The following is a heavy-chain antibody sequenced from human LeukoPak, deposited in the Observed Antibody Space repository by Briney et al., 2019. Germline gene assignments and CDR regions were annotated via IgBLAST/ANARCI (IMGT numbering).Heavy chain of an antibody. J-gene: IGHJ4*02. V-gene: IGHV1-69*13. CDR1: GGTFSSYA. Sequence: GASVKVSCKASGGTFSSYAISWVRQAPGQGLEWMGGIIPIFGTANYAQKFQGRVTITADESTSTAYMELSSLRSEDTAVYYCANLREGYSYGYFPSSFDYWGQGTLVTVSS. CDR3: ANLREGYSYGYFPSSFDY. CDR2: IIPIFGTA. D-gene: IGHD5-18*01.